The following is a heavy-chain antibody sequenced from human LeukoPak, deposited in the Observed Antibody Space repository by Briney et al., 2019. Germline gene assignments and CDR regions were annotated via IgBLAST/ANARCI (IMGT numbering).Heavy chain of an antibody. V-gene: IGHV4-4*07. CDR1: GGSISGYY. CDR3: ARQHGGTNWCFDL. J-gene: IGHJ2*01. Sequence: SETLSLTCTVSGGSISGYYWSWIRQPAGKGLEWIGRIYTSGSATDNPSLKSRVTMSVDKYKSQFSLNLCTVTAADTTVYHCARQHGGTNWCFDLWGRGTLVTVSS. CDR2: IYTSGSA. D-gene: IGHD4-23*01.